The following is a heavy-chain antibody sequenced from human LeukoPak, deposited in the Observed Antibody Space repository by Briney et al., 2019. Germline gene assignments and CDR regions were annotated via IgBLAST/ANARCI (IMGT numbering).Heavy chain of an antibody. V-gene: IGHV5-51*01. CDR3: ARRRIVGSGWYDGAFDI. CDR2: IYPHDSDT. D-gene: IGHD6-19*01. CDR1: GYYFPTYW. J-gene: IGHJ3*02. Sequence: PGESPKIPCQTSGYYFPTYWIGWVRQMPGKGLEWMGIIYPHDSDTRYNPSFQGQVTISADKSINTAYLHWSSLRSSDTAMYYCARRRIVGSGWYDGAFDIWGQGTMVSVS.